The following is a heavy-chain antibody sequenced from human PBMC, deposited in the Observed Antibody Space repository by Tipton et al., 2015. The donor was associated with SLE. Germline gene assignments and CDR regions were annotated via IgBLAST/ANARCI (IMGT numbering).Heavy chain of an antibody. D-gene: IGHD7-27*01. V-gene: IGHV4-59*01. J-gene: IGHJ4*02. Sequence: LRLSCAVYGGSFSGYYWSWIRQPPGKGLEWIGYIYYSGSTNYNPSLKSRVTISVDTSKNQFSLKLSSVTAADTAVYYCARAGDDDYWGQGTLVPVSS. CDR1: GGSFSGYY. CDR3: ARAGDDDY. CDR2: IYYSGST.